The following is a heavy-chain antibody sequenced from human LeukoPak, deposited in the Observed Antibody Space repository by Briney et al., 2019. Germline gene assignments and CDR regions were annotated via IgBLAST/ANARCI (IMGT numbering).Heavy chain of an antibody. CDR3: ARTPRVAVGATNFDY. Sequence: GESLQVSCKASGYTFTGYYMHWVRQAPGQGLEWMGWINPNSGGTNYAQKFQGRVTMTRDTSISTAYMELSRLRSDDTAVYYCARTPRVAVGATNFDYWGQGALVTVSS. CDR1: GYTFTGYY. J-gene: IGHJ4*02. D-gene: IGHD1-26*01. CDR2: INPNSGGT. V-gene: IGHV1-2*02.